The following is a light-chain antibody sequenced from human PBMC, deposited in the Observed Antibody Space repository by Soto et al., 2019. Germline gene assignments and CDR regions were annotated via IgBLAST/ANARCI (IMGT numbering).Light chain of an antibody. CDR1: QSVSSSY. V-gene: IGKV3-20*01. CDR2: GAS. CDR3: QHWAT. Sequence: EIVLTQSPGTLSLSPGERATLSCRASQSVSSSYLAWYQQKPGQAPRLLIYGASSRDTGIPDRFSGSGSGTDFTLTISRLEPEDFAVYYCQHWATFGPGTKVDIK. J-gene: IGKJ3*01.